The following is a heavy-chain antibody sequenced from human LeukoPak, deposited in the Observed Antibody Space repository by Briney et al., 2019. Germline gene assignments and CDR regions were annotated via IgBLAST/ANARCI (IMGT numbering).Heavy chain of an antibody. CDR3: AKSQPSAISWFDP. CDR1: GFTFGSYA. D-gene: IGHD2-2*02. V-gene: IGHV3-23*01. Sequence: GESLKISCAASGFTFGSYAMNWVRQAPGKGLEWVSAVRGSGESIYYADSVKGRFTISRDNSKNTLYLQMNSLRAEDTAVYYCAKSQPSAISWFDPWGQGTLVTVSS. CDR2: VRGSGESI. J-gene: IGHJ5*02.